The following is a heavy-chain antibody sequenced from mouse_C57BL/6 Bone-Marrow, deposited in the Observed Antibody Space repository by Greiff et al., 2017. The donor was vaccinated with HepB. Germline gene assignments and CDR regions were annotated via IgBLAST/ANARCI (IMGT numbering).Heavy chain of an antibody. V-gene: IGHV5-9*01. CDR3: ARSLGVDY. CDR1: GFTFSSYT. J-gene: IGHJ4*01. CDR2: ISGGGGNT. Sequence: EVKLQESGGGLVKPGGSLKLSCAASGFTFSSYTMSWVRQTPEKRLEWVATISGGGGNTYYPDSVKGRFTISRDNAKNTLYLQMSSLRSEDTALYYCARSLGVDYWGRGTAVTVSS. D-gene: IGHD6-1*01.